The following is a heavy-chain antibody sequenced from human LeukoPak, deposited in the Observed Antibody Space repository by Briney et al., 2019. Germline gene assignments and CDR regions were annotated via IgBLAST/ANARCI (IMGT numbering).Heavy chain of an antibody. Sequence: GGSLRLSCAASGFTFSSYAMHWVRQAPGKGLEWVAVISYDGSNKYYADSVKGRFTISRDNSKNTLYLQMNSMRAEDTAVYYCARGRGTAAMYYYYYGMDVWGQGTTVTVSS. V-gene: IGHV3-30-3*01. CDR3: ARGRGTAAMYYYYYGMDV. D-gene: IGHD2-2*01. CDR2: ISYDGSNK. CDR1: GFTFSSYA. J-gene: IGHJ6*02.